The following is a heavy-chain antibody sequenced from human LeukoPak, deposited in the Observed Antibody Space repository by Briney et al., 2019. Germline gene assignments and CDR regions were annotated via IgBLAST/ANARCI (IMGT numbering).Heavy chain of an antibody. V-gene: IGHV3-30*03. J-gene: IGHJ6*03. Sequence: GGSLRLSCAASGFTFSNYGMHWVRQAPGKGLEWVAVISYDGSNKYYADSVKGRFTISRDNSKNTLYLQMNSLRAEDTAVYYCADKNYMDVWGKGTTVTVSS. CDR3: ADKNYMDV. CDR1: GFTFSNYG. CDR2: ISYDGSNK.